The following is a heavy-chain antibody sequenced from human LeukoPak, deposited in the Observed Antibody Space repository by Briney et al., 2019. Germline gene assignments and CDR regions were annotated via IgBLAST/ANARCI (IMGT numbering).Heavy chain of an antibody. Sequence: KTSETLSLTCTVSGGSISSYYWSWIRQPPGKGLEWIGYIYYSGSTNYNPSLKGRVTISVDTSKNQFSLKLSSVTAADTAVYYCAKVWNNWNDLYNWFDPRGQGTL. D-gene: IGHD1-20*01. V-gene: IGHV4-59*01. CDR2: IYYSGST. J-gene: IGHJ5*01. CDR3: AKVWNNWNDLYNWFDP. CDR1: GGSISSYY.